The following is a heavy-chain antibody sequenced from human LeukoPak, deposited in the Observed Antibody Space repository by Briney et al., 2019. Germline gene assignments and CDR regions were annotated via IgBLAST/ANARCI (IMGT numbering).Heavy chain of an antibody. J-gene: IGHJ4*02. CDR2: IYYSGST. D-gene: IGHD3-10*01. V-gene: IGHV4-31*03. CDR3: ARVQAFGEFLIY. Sequence: PSETLSLTCTVSGGSISSGGYYWSWIRQHPGKGLEWIGYIYYSGSTYYNPSLKSRVTISVDTSKNQFSLKLSSVTAADTAVYYCARVQAFGEFLIYWGQGTLVTVSS. CDR1: GGSISSGGYY.